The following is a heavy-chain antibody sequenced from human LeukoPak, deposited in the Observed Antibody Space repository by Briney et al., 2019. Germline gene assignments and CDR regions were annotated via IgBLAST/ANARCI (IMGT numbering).Heavy chain of an antibody. Sequence: GESLRISCKGSGFRFTSYWITWMRQMPGKGLEWMGRIDPSDSYTSYSPSFQGHATISVDKAISTAYLQWSSLKASDTAMYYCARASGSYWDFDYWGQGTLLTVSS. J-gene: IGHJ4*02. V-gene: IGHV5-10-1*01. CDR1: GFRFTSYW. D-gene: IGHD3-10*01. CDR2: IDPSDSYT. CDR3: ARASGSYWDFDY.